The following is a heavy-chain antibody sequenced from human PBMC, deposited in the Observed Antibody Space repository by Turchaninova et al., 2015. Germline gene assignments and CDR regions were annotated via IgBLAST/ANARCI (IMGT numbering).Heavy chain of an antibody. Sequence: QVQLQKSVPGLVQPPPTLPLPCAISGDRVSSSSAAWNWISQSPSKGLELLGRTYYRSRWYNAYALSVKSRITINSDTSENQFSLRLNSVTPEDTAVYYCARGGTYFKGFEFWGQGALVTVSS. D-gene: IGHD1-26*01. J-gene: IGHJ4*02. V-gene: IGHV6-1*01. CDR3: ARGGTYFKGFEF. CDR1: GDRVSSSSAA. CDR2: TYYRSRWYN.